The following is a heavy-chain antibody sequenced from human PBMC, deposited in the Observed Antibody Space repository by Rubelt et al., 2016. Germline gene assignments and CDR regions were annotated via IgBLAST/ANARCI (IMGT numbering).Heavy chain of an antibody. J-gene: IGHJ4*02. CDR3: TKDIRSGTYRDY. Sequence: VHLVESGGGVVQPGGSLRLSCAASGFTFTNYAMTWVRQAPGKGLDWVSTINPSGSGTNYADSVKGRLTISRDNSRNTLYLQMNSRRAEDTSIYYCTKDIRSGTYRDYWGQGTLVTVSS. D-gene: IGHD1-26*01. CDR1: GFTFTNYA. CDR2: INPSGSGT. V-gene: IGHV3-23*04.